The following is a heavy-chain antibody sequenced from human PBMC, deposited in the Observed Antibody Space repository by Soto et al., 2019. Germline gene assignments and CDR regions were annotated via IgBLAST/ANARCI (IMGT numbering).Heavy chain of an antibody. Sequence: GGSLRLSCAASGFTYSDYYMTWIRQAPGKGLEWVSYISTSGIYTNYADSVKGRFTISRDNTKNSLYLQMNSLRAEDTAVYYCASRMAVGGGLGWFDSWGQGALVTVSS. CDR2: ISTSGIYT. V-gene: IGHV3-11*03. J-gene: IGHJ5*01. CDR3: ASRMAVGGGLGWFDS. CDR1: GFTYSDYY. D-gene: IGHD2-15*01.